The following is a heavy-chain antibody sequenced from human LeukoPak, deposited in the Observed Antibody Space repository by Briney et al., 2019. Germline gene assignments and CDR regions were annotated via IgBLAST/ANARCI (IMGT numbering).Heavy chain of an antibody. CDR3: AKSSGPYYFDF. CDR1: GFTFSSYW. D-gene: IGHD6-19*01. Sequence: GGSLRLSCAASGFTFSSYWMSWVRQAPGKGLEWVANIKQDGSEKYYVDSVKGRFTISRDNAKNSLYLQMNSLRAEDTAVYYCAKSSGPYYFDFWGQGTLVPASS. CDR2: IKQDGSEK. J-gene: IGHJ4*02. V-gene: IGHV3-7*01.